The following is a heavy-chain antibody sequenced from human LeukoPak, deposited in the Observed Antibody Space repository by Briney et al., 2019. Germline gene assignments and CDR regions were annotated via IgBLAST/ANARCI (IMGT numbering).Heavy chain of an antibody. J-gene: IGHJ4*02. CDR3: AKVANPEEMAPCFDY. V-gene: IGHV4-59*01. Sequence: PSETLSLTCTVSGGSISRYYGSWIRQPPGKGLEWIGYIYYSGSTNYNPSLKSRVTISVDTSKNQFSLKLSSVTAADTAVYYCAKVANPEEMAPCFDYWGQGTLVTVSS. CDR1: GGSISRYY. D-gene: IGHD5-24*01. CDR2: IYYSGST.